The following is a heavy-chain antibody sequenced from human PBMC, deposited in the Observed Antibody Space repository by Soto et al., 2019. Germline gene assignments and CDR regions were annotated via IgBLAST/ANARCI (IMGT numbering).Heavy chain of an antibody. CDR2: MHYTGFS. CDR3: ARVAAIVGATHFDY. D-gene: IGHD1-26*01. Sequence: PSETLSLTCSFSGDSVTSHYLTWIRQSPEKGLEWIGYMHYTGFSHYNPSLKSRLTISVDRSKNQFTLQLTSVTAEDTAVYYCARVAAIVGATHFDYWGQGTLVTVSS. V-gene: IGHV4-59*02. J-gene: IGHJ4*02. CDR1: GDSVTSHY.